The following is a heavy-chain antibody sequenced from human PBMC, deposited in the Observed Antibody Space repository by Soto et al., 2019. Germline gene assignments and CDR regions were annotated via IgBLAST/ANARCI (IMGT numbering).Heavy chain of an antibody. CDR3: ARGEGVSAGTPKNGMDV. J-gene: IGHJ6*02. Sequence: QVQLVQSGAEVKKPGSSVKVSCKASGGTFSSYAISWVRQAPGQGLEWMGGIIPIFGTANYAQKFQGRVTITADESTSTAYMELSSLRSEDTAVYYCARGEGVSAGTPKNGMDVWGQGTTVTVSS. D-gene: IGHD3-10*01. CDR2: IIPIFGTA. V-gene: IGHV1-69*01. CDR1: GGTFSSYA.